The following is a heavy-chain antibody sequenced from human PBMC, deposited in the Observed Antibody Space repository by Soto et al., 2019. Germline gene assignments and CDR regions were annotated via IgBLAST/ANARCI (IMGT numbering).Heavy chain of an antibody. V-gene: IGHV1-46*01. J-gene: IGHJ4*02. D-gene: IGHD3-22*01. CDR1: GYTFTSYY. CDR3: ARSSSSPWGIWDYYDSSGYYIL. CDR2: INPSGGST. Sequence: GASVKVSCKASGYTFTSYYMHWVRQAPGQGLEWMGIINPSGGSTSYAQKFQGRVTMTRDTSTSTVYMELSSLRSEDTAVYYCARSSSSPWGIWDYYDSSGYYILWGQGTLVTVSS.